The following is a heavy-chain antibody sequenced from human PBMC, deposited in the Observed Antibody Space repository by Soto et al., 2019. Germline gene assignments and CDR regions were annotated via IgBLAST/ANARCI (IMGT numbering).Heavy chain of an antibody. V-gene: IGHV3-11*01. CDR2: ISRSGSTI. D-gene: IGHD6-13*01. J-gene: IGHJ4*02. CDR3: VRKPYSRGWSDY. CDR1: GFTFSDYY. Sequence: QVQLVESGGGLVKPGGSLRLSCAASGFTFSDYYMSWIRQAPGKGLEWVSYISRSGSTIYYADSVKGRFTISRDNAKNSLYLQINSLRARDTVVYYCVRKPYSRGWSDYWGQGTLVTVSS.